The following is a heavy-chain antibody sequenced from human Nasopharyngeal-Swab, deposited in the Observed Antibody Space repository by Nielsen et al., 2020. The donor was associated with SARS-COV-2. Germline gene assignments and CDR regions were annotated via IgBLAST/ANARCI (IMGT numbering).Heavy chain of an antibody. CDR2: IDSDGSGT. D-gene: IGHD1-26*01. J-gene: IGHJ4*02. Sequence: GGSLRLSCAAPGFTFSSYWIHWVRQAPGKGLVWVSRIDSDGSGTTYADSVKGRFTTTRDNAKNTVYLQMNSLRVDDTAVYYCVRDGAAKGFDYWGQGTLVTVSS. CDR1: GFTFSSYW. CDR3: VRDGAAKGFDY. V-gene: IGHV3-74*01.